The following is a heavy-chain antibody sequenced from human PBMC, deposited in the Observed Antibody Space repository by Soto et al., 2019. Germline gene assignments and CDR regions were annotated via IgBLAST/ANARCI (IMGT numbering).Heavy chain of an antibody. Sequence: QITLKESGPTLVKPTQTLTLTCTFSGFSLSTSGGGVGWIRQPPGKALEWLALIYWDDDKRYSPSLKNTLTITKDTSNDQVVLTVTNMDPVDTATYYCAHSQGGGNSAWFAPWGQGTLVTVSS. V-gene: IGHV2-5*02. CDR3: AHSQGGGNSAWFAP. CDR2: IYWDDDK. CDR1: GFSLSTSGGG. J-gene: IGHJ5*02. D-gene: IGHD2-21*02.